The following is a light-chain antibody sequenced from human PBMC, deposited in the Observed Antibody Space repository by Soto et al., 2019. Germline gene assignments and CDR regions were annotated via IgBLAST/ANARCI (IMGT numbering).Light chain of an antibody. Sequence: QSALTQPASVSGSLGQSITISCTGTSSDIGGHNYVSWYQLHPGKAPKVLIFEVIKRPSGVSTRFSGSKAGNMASLTISGLRPEDEGDYYCSSITSTRTVILGGGTQLTVL. CDR2: EVI. V-gene: IGLV2-14*01. J-gene: IGLJ2*01. CDR3: SSITSTRTVI. CDR1: SSDIGGHNY.